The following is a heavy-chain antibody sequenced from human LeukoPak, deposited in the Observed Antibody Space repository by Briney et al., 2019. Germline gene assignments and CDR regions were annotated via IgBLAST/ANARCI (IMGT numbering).Heavy chain of an antibody. Sequence: ASVKVSCKASRGTFSSYAISWVRQAPGQGLEWMGGIIPIFGTANYAQKFQGRVTITTDESTSTAYMELSSLRSEDTAVYYCARDLTYDFWSGYPSWGQGTLVTVSS. CDR2: IIPIFGTA. J-gene: IGHJ4*02. CDR3: ARDLTYDFWSGYPS. CDR1: RGTFSSYA. D-gene: IGHD3-3*01. V-gene: IGHV1-69*05.